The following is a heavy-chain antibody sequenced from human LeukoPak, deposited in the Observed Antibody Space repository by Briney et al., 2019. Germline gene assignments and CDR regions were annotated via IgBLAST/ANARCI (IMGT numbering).Heavy chain of an antibody. D-gene: IGHD1-26*01. Sequence: PGGSLRLSCAASGLIFTNYFMSWVRQAPGKGLEWVASIKHDGSEKYYVDSVRGRFTISRDNTMNSLYLQMSSLRAEDTAVYYCAKGGKWDVTPFDYWGQGTLVTVSS. CDR3: AKGGKWDVTPFDY. V-gene: IGHV3-7*01. CDR2: IKHDGSEK. CDR1: GLIFTNYF. J-gene: IGHJ4*02.